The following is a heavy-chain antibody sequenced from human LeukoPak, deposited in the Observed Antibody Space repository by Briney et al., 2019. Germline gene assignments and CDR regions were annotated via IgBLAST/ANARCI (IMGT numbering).Heavy chain of an antibody. J-gene: IGHJ4*02. V-gene: IGHV4-39*01. CDR2: IYYSGST. CDR3: ARRATTGFDY. Sequence: WIGSIYYSGSTYYNPSLKSRVTISVDTSKNQFSLKLSSVTAADTAVYYCARRATTGFDYWGQGTLVTVSS. D-gene: IGHD1-14*01.